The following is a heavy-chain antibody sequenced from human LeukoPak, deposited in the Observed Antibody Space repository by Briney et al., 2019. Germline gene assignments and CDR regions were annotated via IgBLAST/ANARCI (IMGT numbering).Heavy chain of an antibody. CDR2: INHSGST. D-gene: IGHD3-3*01. J-gene: IGHJ4*02. CDR1: GGSFSGYY. V-gene: IGHV4-34*01. CDR3: ARGRPTYYDFWSGYYCNFDY. Sequence: SETLSLTCAVYGGSFSGYYWSWLRQPPGKGLEWIGEINHSGSTNYNPSLKSRVTISVDTSKNQFSLKLSSVTAADTAVYYCARGRPTYYDFWSGYYCNFDYWGQGTLVTVSS.